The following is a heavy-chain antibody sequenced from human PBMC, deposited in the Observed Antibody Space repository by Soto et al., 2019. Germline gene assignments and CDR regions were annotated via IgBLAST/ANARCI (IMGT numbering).Heavy chain of an antibody. D-gene: IGHD5-12*01. CDR1: GYTFTSYE. V-gene: IGHV1-8*01. CDR3: ARSEYSGYDAVMKDY. CDR2: MNPNSGNT. J-gene: IGHJ4*02. Sequence: GASVKVSCKASGYTFTSYEINGVRQATGQGLEWMGWMNPNSGNTGYAQKFEGRVTMTRNTSISTADMELSSLRFEDTAVYYCARSEYSGYDAVMKDYWRQGTLVIVSS.